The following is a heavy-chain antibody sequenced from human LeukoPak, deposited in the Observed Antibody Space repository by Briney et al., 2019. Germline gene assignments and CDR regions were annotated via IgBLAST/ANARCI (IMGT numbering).Heavy chain of an antibody. CDR2: ISSSSSYI. Sequence: GGSLRLSCAASGFTFSSYSMNWVRQAPGKGLEWVSSISSSSSYIYYADSVKGRFTISRGNAKNSLYLQMNSLRAEDTAVYYCARVGDGYNAKDYWGQGTLVTVSS. J-gene: IGHJ4*02. D-gene: IGHD5-24*01. CDR1: GFTFSSYS. V-gene: IGHV3-21*01. CDR3: ARVGDGYNAKDY.